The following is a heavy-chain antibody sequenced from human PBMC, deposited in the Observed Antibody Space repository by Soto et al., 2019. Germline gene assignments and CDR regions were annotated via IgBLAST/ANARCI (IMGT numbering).Heavy chain of an antibody. Sequence: QVQLVQSGAEVKKPGSSVKVSCKASGGTFTSYTITWVRQAPGEGLEWMGRIIAINGVANYAQKFQGRVTMTADKSTRTVYMELSSLRSEDTAVYYCATGVAVGADACDIWGQGTMVTVSS. J-gene: IGHJ3*02. CDR3: ATGVAVGADACDI. CDR2: IIAINGVA. CDR1: GGTFTSYT. D-gene: IGHD2-8*01. V-gene: IGHV1-69*02.